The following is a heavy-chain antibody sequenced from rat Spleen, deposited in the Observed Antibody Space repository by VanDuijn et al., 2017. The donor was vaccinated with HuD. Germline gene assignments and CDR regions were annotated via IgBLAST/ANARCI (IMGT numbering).Heavy chain of an antibody. Sequence: QVQLKESGPGLVQPSQTLSLACTVSGFSLTSYTVIWVRQPPGKGLEWIAALSSGGSTYYNSALKSRLSISRDTSKSQVFLKMNSLQTEDTARYFCVRSRGYSSPDYWGQGVMVTVSS. D-gene: IGHD1-2*01. CDR1: GFSLTSYT. V-gene: IGHV2-6*01. CDR2: LSSGGST. CDR3: VRSRGYSSPDY. J-gene: IGHJ2*01.